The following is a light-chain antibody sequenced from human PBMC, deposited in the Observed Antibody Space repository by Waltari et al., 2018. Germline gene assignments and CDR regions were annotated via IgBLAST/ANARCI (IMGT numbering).Light chain of an antibody. V-gene: IGKV3-20*01. CDR1: QSVSRF. CDR3: QQYGGSPYT. Sequence: EIVLTQSPGTLSLSPGEGATLSCRTSQSVSRFFAWYQQKPGQPPRLLIYSASNRAAGIPARFSGSGSGTDFTLTISGLEPEDFAVYYCQQYGGSPYTFGQGTKLGI. CDR2: SAS. J-gene: IGKJ2*01.